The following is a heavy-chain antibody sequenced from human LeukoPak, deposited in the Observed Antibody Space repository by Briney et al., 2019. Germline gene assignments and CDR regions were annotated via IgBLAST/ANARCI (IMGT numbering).Heavy chain of an antibody. V-gene: IGHV3-23*01. CDR3: AKVKFYFDN. CDR2: ISHDGGST. Sequence: GGSLRLSCAASGFSFSSYAMSWVRQAPGKGLEWVSHISHDGGSTYYADSVKGRFTISRDNSMNTLYLQMSSLKDEDTAIYYCAKVKFYFDNWGQGTLVTVSS. J-gene: IGHJ4*02. CDR1: GFSFSSYA.